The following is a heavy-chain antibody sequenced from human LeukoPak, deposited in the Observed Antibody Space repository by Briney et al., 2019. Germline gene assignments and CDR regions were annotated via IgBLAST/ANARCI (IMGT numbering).Heavy chain of an antibody. V-gene: IGHV4-39*07. Sequence: SSETLSLTCTVSGGSISSSSYYWGWIRQPPGNGLEWIGNFYFSGNTYYNPSLKSRVTISVDTSKNQFSLKLSSVTAADTAVYNCARAATAAAGTFDYWGQGTLVTVSS. J-gene: IGHJ4*02. D-gene: IGHD6-13*01. CDR1: GGSISSSSYY. CDR3: ARAATAAAGTFDY. CDR2: FYFSGNT.